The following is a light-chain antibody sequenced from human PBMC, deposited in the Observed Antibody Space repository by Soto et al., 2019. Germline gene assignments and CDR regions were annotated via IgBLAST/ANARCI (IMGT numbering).Light chain of an antibody. CDR3: QTVDKWPL. J-gene: IGKJ5*01. CDR2: GAS. V-gene: IGKV3-15*01. CDR1: QSVSTN. Sequence: DIVMTQSPATLSVSPGERATLSCRASQSVSTNLVWYQQKPGQAPRLLIYGASTRATGVPGRFSGTGSGTEFTLTISSLQSEDFAVYFCQTVDKWPLFGQGTRLEN.